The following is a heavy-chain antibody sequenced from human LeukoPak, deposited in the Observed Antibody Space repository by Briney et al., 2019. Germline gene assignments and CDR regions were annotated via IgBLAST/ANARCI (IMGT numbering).Heavy chain of an antibody. CDR3: ARALDYYGSGSYYNALDY. CDR1: GFTFSSYG. D-gene: IGHD3-10*01. V-gene: IGHV3-33*01. CDR2: IWYDGSNK. Sequence: GGSLRLPCAASGFTFSSYGMHWVRQAPGKGLEWVAVIWYDGSNKYYADSVKGRFTISRGNSKNTLYQQMNSLRAEDTAVYYCARALDYYGSGSYYNALDYWGQGTLVTVSS. J-gene: IGHJ4*02.